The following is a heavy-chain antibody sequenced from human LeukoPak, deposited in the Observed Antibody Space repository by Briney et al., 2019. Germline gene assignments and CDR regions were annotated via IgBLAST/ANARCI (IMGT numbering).Heavy chain of an antibody. CDR2: ISYIGIV. CDR3: ARRPGADWNFDL. D-gene: IGHD1-14*01. J-gene: IGHJ2*01. Sequence: PSETLSLTCEVSGASITSYYWSWIRQPPGKGLEWIGYISYIGIVNSNPSLKGRVSISLDTPKNQLSLNVNSVTAADTAVYYCARRPGADWNFDLWGRGTLVTVSS. V-gene: IGHV4-59*08. CDR1: GASITSYY.